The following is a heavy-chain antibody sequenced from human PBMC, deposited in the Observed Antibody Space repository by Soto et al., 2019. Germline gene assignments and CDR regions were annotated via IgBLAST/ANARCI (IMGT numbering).Heavy chain of an antibody. CDR2: INPNSGGT. CDR1: GYTFTGYY. V-gene: IGHV1-2*04. D-gene: IGHD6-13*01. Sequence: ASVKVSCKASGYTFTGYYMHWVRQAPGQGLEWMGWINPNSGGTNYAQKFQGWVTMTRDTSISTAYMELSRLRSDDTAVYYCVRDGYSSSWLTRSDLDDAFDIWGQGTMVTVSS. J-gene: IGHJ3*02. CDR3: VRDGYSSSWLTRSDLDDAFDI.